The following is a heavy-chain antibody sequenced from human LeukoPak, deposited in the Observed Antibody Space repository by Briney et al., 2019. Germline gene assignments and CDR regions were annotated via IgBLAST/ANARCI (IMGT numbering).Heavy chain of an antibody. Sequence: SETLSLTCTVSGGSISSYYWGWIRQPAGKGLEWIGRIYTSGSTNYNPSLKSRVTISVDTSKNQFSLKLSSVTAADTAVYYCARNSCSGGSCYENRGYFDYWGQGTLVTVPS. CDR3: ARNSCSGGSCYENRGYFDY. D-gene: IGHD2-15*01. CDR2: IYTSGST. J-gene: IGHJ4*02. CDR1: GGSISSYY. V-gene: IGHV4-4*07.